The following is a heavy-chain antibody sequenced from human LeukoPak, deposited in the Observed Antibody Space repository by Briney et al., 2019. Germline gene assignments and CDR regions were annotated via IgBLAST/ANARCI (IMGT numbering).Heavy chain of an antibody. V-gene: IGHV4-39*01. CDR2: IYYSGST. Sequence: SETLSLTCTVSGGSISSSSYYWGWIRQPPGKGLEWIGSIYYSGSTYYNPSLKSRVTISVDTSKNQFSLKLSSVTAADTAVYYCARGYGPNTSGWDYWGQGTLVTVSS. D-gene: IGHD6-19*01. CDR3: ARGYGPNTSGWDY. CDR1: GGSISSSSYY. J-gene: IGHJ4*02.